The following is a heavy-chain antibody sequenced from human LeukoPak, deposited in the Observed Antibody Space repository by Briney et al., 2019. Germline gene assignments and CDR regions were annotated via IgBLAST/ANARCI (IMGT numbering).Heavy chain of an antibody. CDR3: ARGGEFSGYEI. CDR1: GFTFSSYS. D-gene: IGHD5-12*01. CDR2: ISSSSSAI. V-gene: IGHV3-48*01. Sequence: PGGSLRLSCAASGFTFSSYSMNWVRQAPGKGLEWVSYISSSSSAIYYADSVKGRFTISRDNAKNSLYLQMNSLRAEDTAVYYCARGGEFSGYEIWGQGTLVTVSS. J-gene: IGHJ4*02.